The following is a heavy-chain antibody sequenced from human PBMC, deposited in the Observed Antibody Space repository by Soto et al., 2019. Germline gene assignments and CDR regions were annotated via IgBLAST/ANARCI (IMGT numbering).Heavy chain of an antibody. D-gene: IGHD2-21*01. V-gene: IGHV3-48*03. J-gene: IGHJ3*02. CDR1: GFTFTSFD. Sequence: PGGSLRLSCATSGFTFTSFDLSWVRQAPGKGLGWVAFISGSGSSIYYTDSVKGRFTISRDNARNPLYLQMNSLRADDTAVYYCARDLPYFIRGFDIWGQGTMVTVSS. CDR2: ISGSGSSI. CDR3: ARDLPYFIRGFDI.